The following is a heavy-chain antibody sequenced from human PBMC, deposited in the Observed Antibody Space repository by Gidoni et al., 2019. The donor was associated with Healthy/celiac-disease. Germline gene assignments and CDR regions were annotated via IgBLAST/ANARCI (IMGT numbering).Heavy chain of an antibody. Sequence: QVQLQESGPGLVKPSGTLSLTCAVSGGSISSSNWWSWVRQPPGKGLEWIGEIYHSGSTNYNPSLKSRVTISVDKSKNQFSLKLSSVTAADTAVYYCARVLYDFWSGYFRGFDYWGQGTLVTVSS. CDR1: GGSISSSNW. J-gene: IGHJ4*02. V-gene: IGHV4-4*02. CDR3: ARVLYDFWSGYFRGFDY. CDR2: IYHSGST. D-gene: IGHD3-3*01.